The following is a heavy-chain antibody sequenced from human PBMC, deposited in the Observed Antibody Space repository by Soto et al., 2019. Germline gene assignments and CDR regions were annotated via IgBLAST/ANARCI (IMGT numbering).Heavy chain of an antibody. V-gene: IGHV4-30-4*01. CDR3: ARGAVEMTTHYVV. D-gene: IGHD4-17*01. Sequence: QVQLQESGPGQVRPSQTLSLTCTVSGGSYDYYWSWIRQSPGKGLEWIGYSYYSGSTYYNPSLKSRVTISVDTSRSQFSLKLRSVTAADTAVYYCARGAVEMTTHYVVWGQGTLVTVSS. CDR2: SYYSGST. CDR1: GGSYDYY. J-gene: IGHJ4*02.